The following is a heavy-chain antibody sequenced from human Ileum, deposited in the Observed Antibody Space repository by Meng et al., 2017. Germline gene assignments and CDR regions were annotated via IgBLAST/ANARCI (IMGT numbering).Heavy chain of an antibody. D-gene: IGHD1-26*01. V-gene: IGHV4-4*03. Sequence: QVPPQESGPGLLHPLATLSLTSAVPGGSISTSDWSSWVRQPPGKGLEWIGEIHHSGSTNYNPSLKSRVTISVDKSKNQFSLKLNSVTAADTAVYYCAREWSGSYRHFDYWGQGTLVTVSS. CDR3: AREWSGSYRHFDY. J-gene: IGHJ4*02. CDR1: GGSISTSDW. CDR2: IHHSGST.